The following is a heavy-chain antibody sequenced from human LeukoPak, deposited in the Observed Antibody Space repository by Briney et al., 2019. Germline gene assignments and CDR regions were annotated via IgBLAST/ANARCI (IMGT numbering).Heavy chain of an antibody. CDR3: ASPRNPINYGGNSGDAFDI. CDR2: INPNSGGT. CDR1: AYTFTGYY. J-gene: IGHJ3*02. Sequence: ASVKVSCKASAYTFTGYYMHWVRQAPGQGLEWMGWINPNSGGTNYAQKFQGRVTMTRDTSISTAYMELSRLRSDDAAVYYCASPRNPINYGGNSGDAFDIWGQATMVTVSS. D-gene: IGHD4-23*01. V-gene: IGHV1-2*02.